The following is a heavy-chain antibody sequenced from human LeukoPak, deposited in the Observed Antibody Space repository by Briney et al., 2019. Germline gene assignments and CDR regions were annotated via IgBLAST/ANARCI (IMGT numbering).Heavy chain of an antibody. CDR1: GGTFSSYA. J-gene: IGHJ4*02. D-gene: IGHD6-13*01. V-gene: IGHV1-69*05. CDR3: ARAPGYGSPFDY. CDR2: IIPIFGTA. Sequence: GASVKVSCKASGGTFSSYAISWVRQAPGQGLEWMGGIIPIFGTANYAQKFQGRVTITTDESTSTAYMELSSLRSEDTAVYYCARAPGYGSPFDYWGLGTLVTVSS.